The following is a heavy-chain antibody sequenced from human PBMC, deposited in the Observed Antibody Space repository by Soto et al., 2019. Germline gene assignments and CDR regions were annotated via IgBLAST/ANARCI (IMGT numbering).Heavy chain of an antibody. CDR2: IDGVGAGT. CDR1: GFTFTNYW. CDR3: TTVFEY. Sequence: EVQLVQSGGGSVQPGGSLRLSCAASGFTFTNYWMHWVRQVPGKGLVWVSRIDGVGAGTSYSDSVRGRFTISRDNAENMLYRQMNSLRAEDTAVYYGTTVFEYWGQGTLVTVAS. J-gene: IGHJ4*02. V-gene: IGHV3-74*01.